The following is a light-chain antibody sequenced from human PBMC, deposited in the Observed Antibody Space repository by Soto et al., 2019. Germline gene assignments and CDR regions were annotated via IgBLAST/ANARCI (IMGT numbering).Light chain of an antibody. J-gene: IGKJ1*01. Sequence: DIQMTQSPSFLSASVGHRVTITCRASQGIRNDLDWFQHNPAKAPERLIDASSSLQSGVPSRFSGSRSGTEFSLTISCLQAEDFATYYCLQYNTYPFTVGQGTKVEIK. CDR2: ASS. CDR3: LQYNTYPFT. V-gene: IGKV1-17*01. CDR1: QGIRND.